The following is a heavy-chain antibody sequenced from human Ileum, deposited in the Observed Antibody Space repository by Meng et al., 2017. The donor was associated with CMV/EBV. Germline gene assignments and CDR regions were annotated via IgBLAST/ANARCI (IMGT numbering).Heavy chain of an antibody. CDR2: IYYSGST. Sequence: QVQRMESGPGLVKPSPTLSLTCTVSCDSLSTVDYDWSWIRQPPGKCPEWIGYIYYSGSTLYNPSLKSPVTISLDKSKNQFSLRLRSVTAADTAVYFCAREGGGWYFDSWGQGTLVTVSS. CDR3: AREGGGWYFDS. J-gene: IGHJ4*02. V-gene: IGHV4-30-4*01. CDR1: CDSLSTVDYD. D-gene: IGHD6-19*01.